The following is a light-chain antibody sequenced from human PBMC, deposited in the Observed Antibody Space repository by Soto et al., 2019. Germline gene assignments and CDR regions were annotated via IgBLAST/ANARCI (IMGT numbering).Light chain of an antibody. CDR2: NVS. J-gene: IGKJ5*01. CDR3: MQGTHWPPIT. CDR1: QSLVYSDGNTY. Sequence: DVVMTQSPLSLPVTLGQPASISCRSSQSLVYSDGNTYLNWFQQRPGQSPRRLIYNVSNRDSGVPDRVSGSGSGTDFTLKISRVEAEDVGVYYCMQGTHWPPITFGQGTRLEIK. V-gene: IGKV2-30*01.